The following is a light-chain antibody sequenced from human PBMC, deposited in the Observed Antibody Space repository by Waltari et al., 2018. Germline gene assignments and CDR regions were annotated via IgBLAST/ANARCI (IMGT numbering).Light chain of an antibody. CDR1: SSDIGAYNL. CDR2: GVT. J-gene: IGLJ3*02. Sequence: QSALTQPASVSGSPGQSITISCTGTSSDIGAYNLVSWYQQHPGKAPKVIIYGVTERPSGVSDRFSVSKSANTASLTISGLQAEDGADYYCCSYADGTTSVFGGGTKVTVL. CDR3: CSYADGTTSV. V-gene: IGLV2-23*02.